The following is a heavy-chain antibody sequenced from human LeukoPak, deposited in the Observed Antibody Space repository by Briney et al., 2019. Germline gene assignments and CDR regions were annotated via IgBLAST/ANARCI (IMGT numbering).Heavy chain of an antibody. V-gene: IGHV3-33*06. CDR1: GFTFNSYT. D-gene: IGHD3-3*01. CDR2: IWYDGSNK. CDR3: AKGTERDFWSGYSFDY. Sequence: GGSLRLSCAASGFTFNSYTMHWVRQAPGKGPEWVALIWYDGSNKYYGDSVKGRFTISGDNSKNTLYLQMNSLRAEDTAVYYCAKGTERDFWSGYSFDYWGQGTLVTVSS. J-gene: IGHJ4*02.